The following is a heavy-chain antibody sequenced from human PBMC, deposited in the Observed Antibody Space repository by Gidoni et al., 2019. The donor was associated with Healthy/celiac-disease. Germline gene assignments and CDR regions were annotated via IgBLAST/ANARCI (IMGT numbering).Heavy chain of an antibody. CDR3: ARDGYGDYGGRYGMDV. CDR1: GYTFTSYA. V-gene: IGHV1-3*01. D-gene: IGHD4-17*01. J-gene: IGHJ6*02. Sequence: QVQLMQSGAEVKKPGASVKVSCKASGYTFTSYAMHWVRQAPGQRLEWMGWINAGNGNTKYSQKFQGRVTITRDTSASTAYMELSSLRSEDTAVYYCARDGYGDYGGRYGMDVWGQGTSVTVSS. CDR2: INAGNGNT.